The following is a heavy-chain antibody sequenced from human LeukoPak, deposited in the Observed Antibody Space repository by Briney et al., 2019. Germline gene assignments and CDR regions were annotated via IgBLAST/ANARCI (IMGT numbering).Heavy chain of an antibody. CDR1: GFTISNSA. CDR3: AKRGTASESYYLDS. CDR2: MSTSGDFT. Sequence: GGSLILSCAASGFTISNSAMSWVRQAPGKGLEWVAGMSTSGDFTYYADSVKGRFTISRDNSKKTLDLQLDSLRVEDTAVYYCAKRGTASESYYLDSWGQGVLVTVSS. V-gene: IGHV3-23*01. J-gene: IGHJ4*02. D-gene: IGHD3-10*01.